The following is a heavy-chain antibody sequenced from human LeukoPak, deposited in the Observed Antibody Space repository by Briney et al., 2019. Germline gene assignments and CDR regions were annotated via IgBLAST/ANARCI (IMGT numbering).Heavy chain of an antibody. V-gene: IGHV3-23*01. Sequence: PGGSLRLSCAPSGFTFGVYIMNWVRQAPGKGLEWVSGFSGSGGNTHYADSVKGRFTISRDSSKNTLYLHMNSLRAEDTAVYYCARASGSWSGVDVWGRGTTVAVSS. CDR1: GFTFGVYI. CDR3: ARASGSWSGVDV. J-gene: IGHJ6*02. D-gene: IGHD6-13*01. CDR2: FSGSGGNT.